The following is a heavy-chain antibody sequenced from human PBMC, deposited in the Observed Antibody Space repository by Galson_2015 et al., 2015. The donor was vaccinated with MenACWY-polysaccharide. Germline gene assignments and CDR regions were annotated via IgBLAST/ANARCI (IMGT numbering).Heavy chain of an antibody. V-gene: IGHV2-5*02. D-gene: IGHD3-10*01. CDR2: IYGDDAK. CDR1: GFSLTNSAVG. CDR3: AHRRNFLYSGSPFDY. Sequence: PALVKPTQTLTLTCTFSGFSLTNSAVGVGWIRQPPGEALEWLALIYGDDAKRYSPSLKSRLTITKDTSENQVVLTMTDLDPVDTATYYCAHRRNFLYSGSPFDYWGQGALVTVSS. J-gene: IGHJ4*02.